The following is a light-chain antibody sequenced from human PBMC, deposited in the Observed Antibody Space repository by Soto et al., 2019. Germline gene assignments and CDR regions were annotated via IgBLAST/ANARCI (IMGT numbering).Light chain of an antibody. V-gene: IGKV3-20*01. J-gene: IGKJ1*01. CDR2: GTS. CDR3: QQYGSSGT. Sequence: EIVLTQSPGTLSLSPGERATLSCRASQSVGTRFLAWYQQLPGQAPRLLIYGTSTRAAGIPDRFSGSGSGTDFTLTISRLEPEDFAVYYCQQYGSSGTFGQGTKVDIK. CDR1: QSVGTRF.